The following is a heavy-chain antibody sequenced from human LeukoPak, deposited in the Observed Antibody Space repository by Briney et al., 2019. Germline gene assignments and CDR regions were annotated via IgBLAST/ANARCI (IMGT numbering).Heavy chain of an antibody. D-gene: IGHD1-26*01. CDR2: INHSGST. J-gene: IGHJ1*01. V-gene: IGHV4-34*01. Sequence: SETLSLTYAVYGGSFSGYYWSWIRQPPGKGLEWIGEINHSGSTNYNPSLKSRVTISVDTSKNQFSLKLSSVTAADTAVYYCARSYSGSFLYWGQGSLVTVS. CDR1: GGSFSGYY. CDR3: ARSYSGSFLY.